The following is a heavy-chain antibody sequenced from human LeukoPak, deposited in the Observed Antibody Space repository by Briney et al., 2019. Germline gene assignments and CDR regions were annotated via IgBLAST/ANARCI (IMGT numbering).Heavy chain of an antibody. CDR2: ISSSRSSI. V-gene: IGHV3-21*01. J-gene: IGHJ4*02. CDR1: GFTFSSYT. D-gene: IGHD3-10*01. Sequence: PGGSLRLSCAASGFTFSSYTMNWVRQAPGKGLEWVSSISSSRSSIYYADSMKGRFTTSRDNAKNSLYLQMNSLRAEDTAVYYCAKSFWWFGEFSPFDYWGQGTLVTVSS. CDR3: AKSFWWFGEFSPFDY.